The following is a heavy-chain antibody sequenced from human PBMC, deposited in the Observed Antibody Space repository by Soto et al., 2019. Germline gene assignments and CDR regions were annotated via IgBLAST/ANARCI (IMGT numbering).Heavy chain of an antibody. J-gene: IGHJ4*02. CDR2: ISYDGSNK. CDR3: AKASGPVTTLFDY. CDR1: GFPFSSYG. D-gene: IGHD4-17*01. Sequence: GGSLRLSCAASGFPFSSYGMHWVRQAPGKGLEWVAVISYDGSNKYYADSVKGRFTISRDNSKNTLYLQMNSLRAEDTAVYYCAKASGPVTTLFDYWGQGTLVTVSS. V-gene: IGHV3-30*18.